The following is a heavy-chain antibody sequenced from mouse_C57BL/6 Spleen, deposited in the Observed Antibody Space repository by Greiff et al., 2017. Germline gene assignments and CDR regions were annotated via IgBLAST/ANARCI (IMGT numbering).Heavy chain of an antibody. J-gene: IGHJ1*03. CDR1: GFTFSSYA. CDR2: ISSGGDYI. Sequence: EVMLVESGEGLVKPGGSLKLSCAASGFTFSSYAMSWVRQTPEKRLEWVAYISSGGDYIYDADTVKGRFTISRDNARNTLYLQMSSLKSEDTAMYYCTRDDSNYDFDVWGTGTTVTVSS. CDR3: TRDDSNYDFDV. V-gene: IGHV5-9-1*02. D-gene: IGHD2-5*01.